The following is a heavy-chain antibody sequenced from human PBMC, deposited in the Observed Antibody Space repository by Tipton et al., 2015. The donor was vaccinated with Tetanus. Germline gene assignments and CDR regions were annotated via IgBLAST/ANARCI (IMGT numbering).Heavy chain of an antibody. Sequence: GLVKPSETLSLTCTVSGDSVSGYYWSWIRQPPGKGLEWIGYVYYTGSTNHNPSLKSRVTISMDRSKNQISLQLTSVAAADTAVYFWAGVTAQRTELYFDHWGQGTLVTVSS. CDR2: VYYTGST. V-gene: IGHV4-59*02. D-gene: IGHD6-13*01. CDR1: GDSVSGYY. CDR3: AGVTAQRTELYFDH. J-gene: IGHJ4*02.